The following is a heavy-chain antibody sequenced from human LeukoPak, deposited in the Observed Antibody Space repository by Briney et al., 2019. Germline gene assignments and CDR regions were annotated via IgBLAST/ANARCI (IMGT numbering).Heavy chain of an antibody. Sequence: GGSLRLSCAASGFTVSSNSMSWVRQAPGKGLEWVSVIYSGGSTYYADSVKGRFTISRDNSKNTLHLQMNSLRAEDTAVYYCARFVVTYYFDYWGQGTLDTVSS. CDR3: ARFVVTYYFDY. CDR1: GFTVSSNS. V-gene: IGHV3-53*01. CDR2: IYSGGST. J-gene: IGHJ4*02. D-gene: IGHD2-21*02.